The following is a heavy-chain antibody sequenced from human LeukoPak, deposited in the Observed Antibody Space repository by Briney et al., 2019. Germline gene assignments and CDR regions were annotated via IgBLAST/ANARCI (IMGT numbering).Heavy chain of an antibody. CDR2: IYYSGST. Sequence: SETLSLTCTVSGGSISSHYWSWIRQPPGKGLEWIGYIYYSGSTNYNPPLKSRVTISVDTSKNQFSLKLSSVTAADTAVYYCARERYYYDSSGEFDYWGQGTLVTVSS. CDR1: GGSISSHY. V-gene: IGHV4-59*11. D-gene: IGHD3-22*01. J-gene: IGHJ4*02. CDR3: ARERYYYDSSGEFDY.